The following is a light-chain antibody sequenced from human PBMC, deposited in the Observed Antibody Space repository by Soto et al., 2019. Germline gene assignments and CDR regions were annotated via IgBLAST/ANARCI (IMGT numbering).Light chain of an antibody. CDR2: AAS. V-gene: IGKV1-39*01. CDR1: QSISSW. CDR3: QQTDSTPQT. J-gene: IGKJ1*01. Sequence: DIQMTQSPSTLSASVGDRVTITCRASQSISSWLAWYQQKPGKAPKLLIRAASTLQSGVPSRFSGSGSGTDFTLTISSLQIEDFATYFCQQTDSTPQTFGQGTNVEI.